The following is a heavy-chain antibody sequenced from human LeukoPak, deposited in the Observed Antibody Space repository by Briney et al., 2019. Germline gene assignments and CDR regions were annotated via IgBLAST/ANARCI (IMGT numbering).Heavy chain of an antibody. CDR3: ARGSYGFDS. V-gene: IGHV3-74*01. J-gene: IGHJ4*02. Sequence: PGGSLRLSCAASGITLSDYWMHWVRQAPGKGLVWVPRINRDGSTTTYADSVKGRFTISRDNAKNTLYMQTNSLRAEDTAMYYCARGSYGFDSWGQGTLVTVSS. CDR1: GITLSDYW. CDR2: INRDGSTT. D-gene: IGHD4-17*01.